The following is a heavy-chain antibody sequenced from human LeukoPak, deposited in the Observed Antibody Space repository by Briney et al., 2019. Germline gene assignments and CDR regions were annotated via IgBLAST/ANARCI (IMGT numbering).Heavy chain of an antibody. V-gene: IGHV1-46*01. J-gene: IGHJ4*02. CDR3: ARSTIVVVITGDYFDY. D-gene: IGHD3-22*01. CDR1: GYTFTSYY. CDR2: INPSGGST. Sequence: SVTVSCKASGYTFTSYYMHWVRPAPGPGLEWMGIINPSGGSTSYAQKFQGRVTMTRDTSTSTVYMELSSLRSEDTAVYYCARSTIVVVITGDYFDYWGQRTLVTVSS.